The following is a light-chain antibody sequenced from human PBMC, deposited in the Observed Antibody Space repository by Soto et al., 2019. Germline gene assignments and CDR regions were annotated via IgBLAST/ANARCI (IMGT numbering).Light chain of an antibody. CDR1: QSVRSY. J-gene: IGKJ4*01. CDR2: AAS. V-gene: IGKV1-39*01. CDR3: QQSYSTPLT. Sequence: IQMTQSPSSLSASVGDRVTITCRERQSVRSYLNWYQEKPGKAPNLLIYAASSLQSGVPSRFSGSGSGTDFTLTISSLQPEDFATYYCQQSYSTPLTFGGGTKVEIK.